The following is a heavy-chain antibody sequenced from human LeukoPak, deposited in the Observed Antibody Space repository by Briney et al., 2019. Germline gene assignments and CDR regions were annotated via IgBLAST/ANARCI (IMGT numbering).Heavy chain of an antibody. J-gene: IGHJ3*02. CDR3: AKVLGGQVVINVGATFDI. CDR2: IKQDGSEK. CDR1: GFSFRSYW. Sequence: GGSLRLSCAATGFSFRSYWMNWVRQAPGKGLEWLAIIKQDGSEKHYKGSVEGRFTISRDNAKNSLHLQMNSLRAEDTAVYYCAKVLGGQVVINVGATFDIWGQGTMVTVSS. V-gene: IGHV3-7*01. D-gene: IGHD3-22*01.